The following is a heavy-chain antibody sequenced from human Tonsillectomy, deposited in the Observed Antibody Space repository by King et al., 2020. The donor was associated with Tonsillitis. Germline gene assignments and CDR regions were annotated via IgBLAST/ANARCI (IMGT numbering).Heavy chain of an antibody. D-gene: IGHD4-23*01. Sequence: QLVQSGGDLVKPGGSLILSCSASGCTFSNAWMSCVRQAPGRGLVWVGRSKRKTYGGKTDYGAPVKGSLTISRDDSKNTLYLQMNSLKTEDTAVYYCTAGLGKTDNDYWGQGTWSPSPQ. CDR3: TAGLGKTDNDY. J-gene: IGHJ4*02. CDR2: SKRKTYGGKT. V-gene: IGHV3-15*01. CDR1: GCTFSNAW.